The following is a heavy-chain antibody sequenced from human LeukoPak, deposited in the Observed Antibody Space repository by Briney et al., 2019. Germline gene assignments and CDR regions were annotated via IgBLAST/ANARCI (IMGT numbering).Heavy chain of an antibody. J-gene: IGHJ4*02. V-gene: IGHV3-30*02. Sequence: PGGSLRLSCAASGFTFSSYGMHWVRQAPGKGLEWVAFIRYDGSNKYYADSVKGRFTISRDNSKNTLYLQMNSLRAEDTAVYYCATPPRDGYNQPWGFDYWGQGTLVTVSS. CDR3: ATPPRDGYNQPWGFDY. CDR1: GFTFSSYG. CDR2: IRYDGSNK. D-gene: IGHD5-24*01.